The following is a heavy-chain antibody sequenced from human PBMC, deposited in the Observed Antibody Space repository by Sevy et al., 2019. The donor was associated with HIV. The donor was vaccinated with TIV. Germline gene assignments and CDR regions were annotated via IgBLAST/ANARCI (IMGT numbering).Heavy chain of an antibody. Sequence: ASVKVSCKASGYTFTSYGISWVRQAPGQALEWMGWISAYNGNTNYAQKLQGRVTMTTDTSTSTAYMELRGLRSDDTAVYYCARELYYDFWSGFSGEYYFDYWGQGTLVTVSS. D-gene: IGHD3-3*01. CDR2: ISAYNGNT. J-gene: IGHJ4*02. V-gene: IGHV1-18*01. CDR3: ARELYYDFWSGFSGEYYFDY. CDR1: GYTFTSYG.